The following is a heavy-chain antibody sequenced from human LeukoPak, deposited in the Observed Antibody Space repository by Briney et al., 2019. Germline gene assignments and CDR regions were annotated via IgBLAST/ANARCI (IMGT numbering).Heavy chain of an antibody. V-gene: IGHV4-59*11. CDR3: ASQRDWFDP. Sequence: PSETLSLTCTVSGGSISNHYWSWIRQPPGKGLEWIGYIYYSGSTNYNPSLKSRVTMSVDTSKNQFSLKLRSVTAADTAVYYCASQRDWFDPWGQGTLVTVSS. CDR1: GGSISNHY. J-gene: IGHJ5*02. CDR2: IYYSGST.